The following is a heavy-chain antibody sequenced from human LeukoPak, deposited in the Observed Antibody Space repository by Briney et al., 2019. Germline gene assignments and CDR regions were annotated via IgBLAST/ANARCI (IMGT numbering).Heavy chain of an antibody. CDR3: ARLTGTADY. CDR2: IYPRDSDT. D-gene: IGHD1-20*01. CDR1: GYKFTNYW. V-gene: IGHV5-51*01. J-gene: IGHJ4*02. Sequence: GESLKISCKGSGYKFTNYWIAWVRQMPGQGLEWLGIIYPRDSDTRYSPSFQGQVTISADKSISTAYLQWSSLKASDTAMYYCARLTGTADYWGQGTLVTVSS.